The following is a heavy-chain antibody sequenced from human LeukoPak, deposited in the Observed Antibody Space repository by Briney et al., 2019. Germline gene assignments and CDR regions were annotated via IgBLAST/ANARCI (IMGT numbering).Heavy chain of an antibody. V-gene: IGHV1-2*02. D-gene: IGHD5-12*01. CDR1: GYTFTGYY. Sequence: ASVKVSLKASGYTFTGYYIHWVRQAPGQGLEWMGWINPNSGGTNYAQKFQGRVTMTRDTSTTYMELSRLTSDDTAVYYCARAYSGYEAFDYWGQGALVTVSS. CDR3: ARAYSGYEAFDY. J-gene: IGHJ4*02. CDR2: INPNSGGT.